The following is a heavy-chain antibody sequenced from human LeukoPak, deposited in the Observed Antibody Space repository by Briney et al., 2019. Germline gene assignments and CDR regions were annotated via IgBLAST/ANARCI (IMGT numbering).Heavy chain of an antibody. CDR3: ARHRRFVVPDV. J-gene: IGHJ6*04. V-gene: IGHV4-4*09. CDR2: IYTSGST. CDR1: GGSISSYY. Sequence: SETLSLTCTVSGGSISSYYWSWIRQPPGKGLEWIGYIYTSGSTKYNPSLKSRVTISVDTSKNQFSLKLSSVTAADTAVYYCARHRRFVVPDVWGKGTTVTLSS. D-gene: IGHD3-3*01.